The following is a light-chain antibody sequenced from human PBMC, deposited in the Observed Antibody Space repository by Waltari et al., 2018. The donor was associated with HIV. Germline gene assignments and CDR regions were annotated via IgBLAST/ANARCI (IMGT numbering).Light chain of an antibody. CDR1: NSNVGSFNF. CDR3: CSYAGSSTYV. Sequence: QSALTQPASVSGSPGQSITIPCTGTNSNVGSFNFVPWYQQHPGKAPRLMIYEVTKRPSGISNRFSGSKSGNTASLTISGLQAEDEAYYYCCSYAGSSTYVFGTGTKVTVL. J-gene: IGLJ1*01. V-gene: IGLV2-23*02. CDR2: EVT.